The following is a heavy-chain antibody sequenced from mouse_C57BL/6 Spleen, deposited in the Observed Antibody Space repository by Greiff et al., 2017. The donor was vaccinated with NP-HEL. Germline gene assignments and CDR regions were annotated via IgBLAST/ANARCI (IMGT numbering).Heavy chain of an antibody. CDR2: INPNNGGT. CDR1: GYTFTDYY. V-gene: IGHV1-26*01. D-gene: IGHD2-4*01. Sequence: VQLQQSGPELVKPGASVKISCKASGYTFTDYYMNWVKQSHGKSLEWIGDINPNNGGTSYNQKFKGKATLTVDKSSSTAYMELRSLTSEDSAVYYCARGDDSLFAYWGKGTLVTVSA. CDR3: ARGDDSLFAY. J-gene: IGHJ3*01.